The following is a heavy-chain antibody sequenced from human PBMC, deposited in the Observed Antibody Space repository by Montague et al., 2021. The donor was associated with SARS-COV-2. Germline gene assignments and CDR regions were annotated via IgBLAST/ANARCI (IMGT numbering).Heavy chain of an antibody. Sequence: SETLSLTCTVSGGSISSGTYYWGWVRQPPGKGLEWIGTINYSGKTYYNPSLKSRVTISVDTSKNQFSLKVTSVTAADTAVYYCARLARWQPSWSFDLWGRGTLVTVSS. V-gene: IGHV4-39*01. CDR2: INYSGKT. J-gene: IGHJ2*01. D-gene: IGHD2-15*01. CDR1: GGSISSGTYY. CDR3: ARLARWQPSWSFDL.